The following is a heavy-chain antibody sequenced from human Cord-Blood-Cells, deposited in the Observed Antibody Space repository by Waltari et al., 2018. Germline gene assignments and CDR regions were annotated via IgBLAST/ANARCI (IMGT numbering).Heavy chain of an antibody. D-gene: IGHD1-20*01. CDR1: GYTFTSYY. CDR3: ARSGNNWNDVDGMDV. J-gene: IGHJ6*02. Sequence: QVQLVQSGAEVKKPGASVKVSCKASGYTFTSYYMHWVRQAPGQGLEWMGIINPSGGSTSYAQKFQGRVTMTRDTSTSTVYMELSSLRSEDTAVYYCARSGNNWNDVDGMDVWGQGTTVTVSS. CDR2: INPSGGST. V-gene: IGHV1-46*01.